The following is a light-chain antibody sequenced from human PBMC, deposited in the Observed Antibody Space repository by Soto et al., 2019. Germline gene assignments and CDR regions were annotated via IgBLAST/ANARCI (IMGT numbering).Light chain of an antibody. V-gene: IGKV3-15*01. CDR2: GAS. CDR3: QQYNTWPPTT. J-gene: IGKJ5*01. CDR1: QSVSSN. Sequence: ERVMTESPATLSVSPGERATLSCRASQSVSSNLAWYQQKPGQAPRLLIYGASSRATGIPARFTGSGSGTDFTLTISSLQSEDFAVYYCQQYNTWPPTTFGQGTRLEIK.